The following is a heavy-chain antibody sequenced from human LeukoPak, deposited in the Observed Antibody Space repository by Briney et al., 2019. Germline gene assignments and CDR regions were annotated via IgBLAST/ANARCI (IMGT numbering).Heavy chain of an antibody. Sequence: GGSLRLSCAASGFTFSSYWMSWVRQAPGKGLEWVAVISYDGSNKYYADSVKGRFTISRDNSKNTLYLQMNSLRAEDTAVYYCATHYYGSGSYSDYFDYWGQGTLVTVSS. D-gene: IGHD3-10*01. CDR2: ISYDGSNK. CDR3: ATHYYGSGSYSDYFDY. CDR1: GFTFSSYW. J-gene: IGHJ4*02. V-gene: IGHV3-30-3*01.